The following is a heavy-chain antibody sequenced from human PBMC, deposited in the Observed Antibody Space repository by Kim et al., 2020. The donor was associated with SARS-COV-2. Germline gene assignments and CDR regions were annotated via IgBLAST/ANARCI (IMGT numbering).Heavy chain of an antibody. V-gene: IGHV3-23*01. CDR3: AKDSDCSGGSCYSYYGMDV. J-gene: IGHJ6*02. Sequence: GGSLRLSCAASGFTFSSYAMSWVRQAPGKGLEWDSAISGSGGSTYYADSVKGRFTISRDNSKNTLYLQMNSLRAEDTAVYYCAKDSDCSGGSCYSYYGMDVWGQGTTVTVSS. CDR1: GFTFSSYA. CDR2: ISGSGGST. D-gene: IGHD2-15*01.